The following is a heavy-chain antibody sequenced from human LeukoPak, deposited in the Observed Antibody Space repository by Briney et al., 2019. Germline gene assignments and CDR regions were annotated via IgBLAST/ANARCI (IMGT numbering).Heavy chain of an antibody. Sequence: SETLSLTCTFPGYSISSGYYWGWIRQPPGKGLEWIGSIYHSGSTYYNPSLKSRVTISVDTSKNQFSLKLSSVTAAETAVYYCAAITYYYDSSADQGVVYAFDIWGQGTMVTVSS. CDR3: AAITYYYDSSADQGVVYAFDI. D-gene: IGHD3-22*01. CDR2: IYHSGST. V-gene: IGHV4-38-2*02. CDR1: GYSISSGYY. J-gene: IGHJ3*02.